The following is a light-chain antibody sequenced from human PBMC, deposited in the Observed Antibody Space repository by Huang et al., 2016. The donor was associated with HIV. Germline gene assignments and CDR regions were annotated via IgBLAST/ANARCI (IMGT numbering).Light chain of an antibody. CDR2: DAS. V-gene: IGKV3-15*01. J-gene: IGKJ1*01. Sequence: EIVMTQSPATLSVSPGERVIFSCRASQSISNKIAWYQHKPGQAPTLLIYDASTRATGVLARFSGSGSGTEFTLTISSLQSEDFAFYDCQQYQNWPPRTFGQGTKVEIK. CDR1: QSISNK. CDR3: QQYQNWPPRT.